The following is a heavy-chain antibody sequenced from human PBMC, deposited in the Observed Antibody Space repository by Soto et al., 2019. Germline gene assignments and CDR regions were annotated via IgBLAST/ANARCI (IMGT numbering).Heavy chain of an antibody. CDR3: ARDSVAGSYFDY. Sequence: AAVKVSCKASGYTFTSYYMHWVRQAPGQGLEWMGIINPSGGSTSYAQKFQGRVTMTRDTSTSTVYMELSSLRSEDTAVYSCARDSVAGSYFDYWGQGTLVTVSS. D-gene: IGHD6-19*01. V-gene: IGHV1-46*01. J-gene: IGHJ4*02. CDR2: INPSGGST. CDR1: GYTFTSYY.